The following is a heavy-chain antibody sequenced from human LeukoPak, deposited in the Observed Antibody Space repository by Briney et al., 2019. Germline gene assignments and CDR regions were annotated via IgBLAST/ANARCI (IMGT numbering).Heavy chain of an antibody. CDR2: ISGSGGGT. V-gene: IGHV3-23*01. D-gene: IGHD3-10*01. Sequence: GGSLRLSCAASGFTFSSYAMSWVRQAPGKGLEWVSTISGSGGGTYYADSVKGRFTISRDNSKNTLYLQMNSLRAEDTAVYYCAKDRGINWFDPWGQGTLVTVSS. J-gene: IGHJ5*02. CDR3: AKDRGINWFDP. CDR1: GFTFSSYA.